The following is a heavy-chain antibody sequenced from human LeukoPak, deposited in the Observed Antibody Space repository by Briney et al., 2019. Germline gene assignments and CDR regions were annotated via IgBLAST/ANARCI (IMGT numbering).Heavy chain of an antibody. CDR3: ARRPRITIFGVDHYFDY. CDR1: GGSISSSSYY. V-gene: IGHV4-39*01. D-gene: IGHD3-3*01. CDR2: IYYSGST. J-gene: IGHJ4*02. Sequence: SETLSLTCTVSGGSISSSSYYWGWIRQPPGRGLEWIGSIYYSGSTYYNPSLKSRVTISVDTSRNQFSLKLSSVTAADTAVYYCARRPRITIFGVDHYFDYWGQGTLVTVSS.